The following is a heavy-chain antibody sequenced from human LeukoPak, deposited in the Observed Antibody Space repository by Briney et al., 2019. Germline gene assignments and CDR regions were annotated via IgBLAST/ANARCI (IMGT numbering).Heavy chain of an antibody. J-gene: IGHJ1*01. Sequence: GASVKVSCKTSGYTFTSYNINWARQAPGQGLEWMGGMNPNSGDTGYAQKFQGRVTMTRTTSISTAYMELSSLRSEDTAVYYCARGDCITNSCYLNWGQGTPVIVSS. CDR1: GYTFTSYN. CDR3: ARGDCITNSCYLN. D-gene: IGHD2-2*01. V-gene: IGHV1-8*01. CDR2: MNPNSGDT.